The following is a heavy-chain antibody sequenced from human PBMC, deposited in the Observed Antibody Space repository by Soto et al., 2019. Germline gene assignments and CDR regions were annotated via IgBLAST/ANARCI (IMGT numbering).Heavy chain of an antibody. CDR2: FSLSGTT. Sequence: PSATLSLTCPVSGSSITVSSYWSWIRPPAGKGLEWIGRFSLSGTTNYNPSLRSRVTMSADVSKNQFSLRLTSVTAADTALYYCARGMTPPGAPAWYYFDSWGQGTLVTVSS. CDR3: ARGMTPPGAPAWYYFDS. V-gene: IGHV4-4*07. D-gene: IGHD2-8*02. J-gene: IGHJ4*02. CDR1: GSSITVSSY.